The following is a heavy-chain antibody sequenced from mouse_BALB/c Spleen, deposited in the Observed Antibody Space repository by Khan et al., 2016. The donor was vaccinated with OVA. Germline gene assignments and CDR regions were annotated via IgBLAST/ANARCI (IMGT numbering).Heavy chain of an antibody. D-gene: IGHD2-14*01. CDR3: PRNRRYDGYWYFDV. CDR2: IWSGGST. CDR1: GFSLTSYG. V-gene: IGHV2-4-1*01. J-gene: IGHJ1*01. Sequence: VQLQESGPGLVQPSQSLSITCTVAGFSLTSYGVHWVRQSPGKGLEWLGVIWSGGSTDYNAAFISRLSISKDNSKSQVFFKMNSLQADDTAIYXCPRNRRYDGYWYFDVWGAGTTVTVSS.